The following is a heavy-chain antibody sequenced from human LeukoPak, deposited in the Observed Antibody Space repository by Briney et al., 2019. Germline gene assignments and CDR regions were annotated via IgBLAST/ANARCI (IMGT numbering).Heavy chain of an antibody. J-gene: IGHJ5*02. Sequence: GGSLRLSCAGYGFTFTYSMNWVRQAPGKGLEWVSSFSVGSTYIYYADSVKGRFTISRDNAKNSLYLQMNSLRAEDTALYYCARVDGIAAAAHNWFDPWGQGTLVTVSS. D-gene: IGHD6-13*01. CDR1: GFTFTYS. CDR2: FSVGSTYI. V-gene: IGHV3-21*04. CDR3: ARVDGIAAAAHNWFDP.